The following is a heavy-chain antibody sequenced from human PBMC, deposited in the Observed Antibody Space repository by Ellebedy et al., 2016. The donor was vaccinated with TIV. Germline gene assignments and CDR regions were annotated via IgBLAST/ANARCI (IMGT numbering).Heavy chain of an antibody. V-gene: IGHV1-46*04. CDR1: GYTFTTYY. CDR2: INPSGGST. J-gene: IGHJ6*02. CDR3: ARDRDSSSWYFGGYYYYGMDV. D-gene: IGHD6-13*01. Sequence: AASVKVSCKASGYTFTTYYMHWVRQAPGQGLEWMGIINPSGGSTSYAQKLQGRVTMTRDTSTSTAYMELSSLRSEDTAVYYCARDRDSSSWYFGGYYYYGMDVWGQGTTVTVSS.